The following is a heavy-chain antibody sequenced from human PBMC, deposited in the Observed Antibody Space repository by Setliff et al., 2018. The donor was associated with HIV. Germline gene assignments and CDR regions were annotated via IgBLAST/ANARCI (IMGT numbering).Heavy chain of an antibody. D-gene: IGHD6-13*01. Sequence: LSLPCAVSGYSLSSGYYWGWIRQPPGKGLEWIGSIYHSGSTYYNPSLKSRVTISLDTSKNQFSLKLSSVTAADTAGYYCARDIQAAGTGWFDPWGQGTLVTVSA. J-gene: IGHJ5*02. CDR2: IYHSGST. CDR3: ARDIQAAGTGWFDP. CDR1: GYSLSSGYY. V-gene: IGHV4-38-2*02.